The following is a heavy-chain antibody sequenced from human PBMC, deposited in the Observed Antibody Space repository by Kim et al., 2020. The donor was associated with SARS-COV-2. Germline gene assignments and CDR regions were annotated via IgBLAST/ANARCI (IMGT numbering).Heavy chain of an antibody. CDR3: AIGQTSGDFDY. J-gene: IGHJ4*02. V-gene: IGHV5-51*01. CDR2: T. Sequence: TRYVPAFQGQFTISSDKSISTAYLQWSSLKASDTAMYYCAIGQTSGDFDYWGQGTLVTVSS. D-gene: IGHD3-10*01.